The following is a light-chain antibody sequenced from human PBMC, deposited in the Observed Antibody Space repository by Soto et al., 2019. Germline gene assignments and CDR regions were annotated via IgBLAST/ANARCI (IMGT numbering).Light chain of an antibody. CDR1: SGHSSYI. CDR3: ETCDSNPLV. CDR2: LEGSGSY. J-gene: IGLJ1*01. Sequence: QLVLTQSSSASASLGSSVKLTCTLSSGHSSYIIAWHQQQPGKAPRYLMQLEGSGSYNKGSGVPDRFSGSSSGADRYLTISTLQSADEASFSCETCDSNPLVFPTGTKVPVL. V-gene: IGLV4-60*03.